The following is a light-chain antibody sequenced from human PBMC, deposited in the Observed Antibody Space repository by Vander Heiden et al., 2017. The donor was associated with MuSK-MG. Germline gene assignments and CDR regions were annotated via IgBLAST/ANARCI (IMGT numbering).Light chain of an antibody. CDR2: GAS. Sequence: ETVLTQSPGTLVLSPGETATLSCRASQSVDTNYLAWYQQKGGQAPRLLIHGASSRATGIPDRFSGSGSGTDFTLTIRGLEPEDFAVYYCQQDGNSPGTFGQGTKLEIK. J-gene: IGKJ2*01. CDR1: QSVDTNY. V-gene: IGKV3-20*01. CDR3: QQDGNSPGT.